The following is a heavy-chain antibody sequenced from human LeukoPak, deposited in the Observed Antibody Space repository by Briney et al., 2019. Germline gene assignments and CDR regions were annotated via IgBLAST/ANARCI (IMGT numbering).Heavy chain of an antibody. Sequence: VASVEVSCTVSGYTLTELSMHWVRQAPGKGLEWMGGFDPEDGETIYAQKFQGRVTMTEDTSTDTAYMELSSLRSEDTAVYYCATDHPDIVGAVLPWDGMDVWGQGTTVTVSS. D-gene: IGHD5-12*01. V-gene: IGHV1-24*01. J-gene: IGHJ6*02. CDR1: GYTLTELS. CDR2: FDPEDGET. CDR3: ATDHPDIVGAVLPWDGMDV.